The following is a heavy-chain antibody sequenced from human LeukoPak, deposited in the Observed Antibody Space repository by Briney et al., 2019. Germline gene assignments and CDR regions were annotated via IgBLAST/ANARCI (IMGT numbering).Heavy chain of an antibody. D-gene: IGHD2-8*01. CDR2: INPNSGGT. V-gene: IGHV1-2*02. J-gene: IGHJ4*02. CDR1: GYTFTGYY. Sequence: ASVKVSCKASGYTFTGYYIHWVRQAPGQGLEWMGWINPNSGGTNYAQTFQGRVTMTRDTSISTAYLEMSWLRSDDTAEYYRARASCWTSGVCFIPLDYWGQGTLVTVSS. CDR3: ARASCWTSGVCFIPLDY.